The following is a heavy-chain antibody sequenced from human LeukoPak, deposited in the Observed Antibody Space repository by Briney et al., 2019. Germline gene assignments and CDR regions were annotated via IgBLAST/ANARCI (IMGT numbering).Heavy chain of an antibody. J-gene: IGHJ3*02. V-gene: IGHV4-34*01. CDR1: AGSFTGYY. D-gene: IGHD3-16*01. CDR2: INHSGST. Sequence: PSETLSLTCAVDAGSFTGYYWSWIRHHPGKGLEWIGEINHSGSTNYNPSLKSRVTISVDTSKNQFSLKLSSVTAADTAVYYCARGLRRLGIWRQGTMVSVSS. CDR3: ARGLRRLGI.